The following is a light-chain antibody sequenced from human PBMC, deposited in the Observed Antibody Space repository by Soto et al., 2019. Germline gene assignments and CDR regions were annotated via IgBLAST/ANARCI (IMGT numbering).Light chain of an antibody. CDR2: AAS. Sequence: DIQITQSPSSLSTSLGDRVTITCRASQYISNYLAWYQQKPGKVPKLLIYAASTLQSGVPSRFSGSGSGTDFTLTISSLQPEDVATYYCQRYNSAPLAFGQGTRLEIK. CDR3: QRYNSAPLA. CDR1: QYISNY. J-gene: IGKJ5*01. V-gene: IGKV1-27*01.